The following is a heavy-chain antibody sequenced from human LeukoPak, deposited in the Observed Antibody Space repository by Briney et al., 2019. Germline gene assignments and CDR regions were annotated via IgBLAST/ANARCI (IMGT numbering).Heavy chain of an antibody. J-gene: IGHJ5*02. Sequence: GGSLRLSCAAPGFTFSTYAMSWVRQAPGKGLEWVSTISDSGSDTYYADSVKGRFTISRDNSKNTLYLQMKSLTAEDTALYYCAKTAYCARPQFDPWGQGTLVTVSS. CDR2: ISDSGSDT. CDR1: GFTFSTYA. V-gene: IGHV3-23*01. CDR3: AKTAYCARPQFDP. D-gene: IGHD2-21*01.